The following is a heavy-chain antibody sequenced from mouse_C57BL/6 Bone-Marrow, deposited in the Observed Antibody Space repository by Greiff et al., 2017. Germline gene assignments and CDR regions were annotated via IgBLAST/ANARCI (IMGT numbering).Heavy chain of an antibody. D-gene: IGHD2-10*02. CDR3: VRGRGYENPYWYFDV. CDR2: INTYNGDT. CDR1: GYSFTGYF. V-gene: IGHV1-20*01. Sequence: VQLKQSGPELVKPGDSVKISCKASGYSFTGYFMNWVMQSHGKSLEWSGRINTYNGDTFYNQQFKGKATLTVVKSSSTAHMELRSLVAEDSAVYYCVRGRGYENPYWYFDVWGTGTTVTVSA. J-gene: IGHJ1*03.